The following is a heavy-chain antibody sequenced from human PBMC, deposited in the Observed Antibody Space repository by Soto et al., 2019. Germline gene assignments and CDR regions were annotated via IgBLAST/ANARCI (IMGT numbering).Heavy chain of an antibody. J-gene: IGHJ4*02. Sequence: PVGSLRLSCAVSGFTVRSNYMNWVRQAPGKGLEWVSVIYSGGSAFYADSVKGRFTISRDSSKNTLYLQMSSLRAEDTAVYYCAGGAPITPGTFAYWGQGTLVTVSS. V-gene: IGHV3-53*01. CDR3: AGGAPITPGTFAY. D-gene: IGHD5-12*01. CDR2: IYSGGSA. CDR1: GFTVRSNY.